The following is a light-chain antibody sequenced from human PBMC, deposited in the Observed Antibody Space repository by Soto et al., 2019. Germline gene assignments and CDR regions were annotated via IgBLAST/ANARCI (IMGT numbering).Light chain of an antibody. CDR2: DAS. Sequence: EIELTQSPATLSLSPGERATLSCRASQSVSSFLAWYQQKPGQAPRLLIYDASHRATGIPARFSGSGSGTDFTLTISSLEPEDFAVYYCQQRSNWPKTFGQGTKVEIK. CDR1: QSVSSF. V-gene: IGKV3-11*01. CDR3: QQRSNWPKT. J-gene: IGKJ1*01.